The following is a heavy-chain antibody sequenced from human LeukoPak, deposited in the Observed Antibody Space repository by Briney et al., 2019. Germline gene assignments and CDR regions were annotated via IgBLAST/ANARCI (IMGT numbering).Heavy chain of an antibody. D-gene: IGHD3-3*01. V-gene: IGHV4-4*07. J-gene: IGHJ6*02. Sequence: PSETLSLTCTVSGGSISNYYWSWIRQPAGKGLEWIGRIYTSGSTNYNPSLKSRVTMSVDTSKNQFSLKLSSVTAADTAVYYCARDKGEYDFWSGYVHDYNYYGMDVWGQGTTVTVSS. CDR2: IYTSGST. CDR3: ARDKGEYDFWSGYVHDYNYYGMDV. CDR1: GGSISNYY.